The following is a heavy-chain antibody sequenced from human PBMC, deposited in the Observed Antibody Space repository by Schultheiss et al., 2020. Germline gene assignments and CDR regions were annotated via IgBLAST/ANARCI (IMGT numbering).Heavy chain of an antibody. CDR1: GGSISSGDHY. D-gene: IGHD2-2*01. CDR2: IYYSGST. V-gene: IGHV4-30-4*01. CDR3: ASKPYCSSTSCPLSDYCYYGMDV. Sequence: SETLALTCTVSGGSISSGDHYWSWIRQPPGKGLEWIGYIYYSGSTYYNPSLKSRVTISVDTSKNQFSLKLSSVTAADTAVYYCASKPYCSSTSCPLSDYCYYGMDVWGQGTTVTVSS. J-gene: IGHJ6*02.